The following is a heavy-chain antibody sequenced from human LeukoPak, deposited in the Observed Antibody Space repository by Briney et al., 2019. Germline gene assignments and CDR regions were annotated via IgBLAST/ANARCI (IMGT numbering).Heavy chain of an antibody. V-gene: IGHV1-18*04. CDR2: ISPYNDYT. Sequence: ASVKVSCKASGYTFTNYGISWVRQAPGQGLEWVGWISPYNDYTNYAQKLQGRVTMTTDTSTSTGYMELRSLRSDDTAVYYCARWYCSSTSCYAGAFDMWGQGTMVTVSS. CDR1: GYTFTNYG. J-gene: IGHJ3*02. D-gene: IGHD2-2*01. CDR3: ARWYCSSTSCYAGAFDM.